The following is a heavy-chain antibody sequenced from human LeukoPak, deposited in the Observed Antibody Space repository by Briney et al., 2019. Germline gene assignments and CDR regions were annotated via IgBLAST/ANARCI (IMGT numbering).Heavy chain of an antibody. CDR3: GEEGGA. J-gene: IGHJ5*02. CDR1: GFTFSSFT. Sequence: VPLGGSLRLSCAASGFTFSSFTMTWVRQAPGKGLEWVSAIGGRGGSTYYADSLEGRFTIARDNSKDMVYLQMNSLKVEGTAIYYCGEEGGAWGQGTKVTVSS. V-gene: IGHV3-23*01. D-gene: IGHD3-16*01. CDR2: IGGRGGST.